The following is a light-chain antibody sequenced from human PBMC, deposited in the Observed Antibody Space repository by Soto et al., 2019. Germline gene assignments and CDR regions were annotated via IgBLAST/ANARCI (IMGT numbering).Light chain of an antibody. V-gene: IGKV1-5*01. Sequence: IQVTKSPVTLSASEGDRVTITCRASQPISTWLAWYQETPGKAPKLLIYDASSLEGGVPSRFSGSGSGTEFTLTISSLQPDDFAAYCCHHYNYYLPPFGQGTKVAI. CDR3: HHYNYYLPP. CDR1: QPISTW. CDR2: DAS. J-gene: IGKJ1*01.